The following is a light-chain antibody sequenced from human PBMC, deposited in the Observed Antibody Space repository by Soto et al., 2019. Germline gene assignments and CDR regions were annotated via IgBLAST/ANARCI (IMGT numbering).Light chain of an antibody. CDR1: QSISSW. V-gene: IGKV1-5*03. CDR2: KAS. Sequence: DIQMTQSPSTLSASVGDRVTITCRASQSISSWLAWYQQKPGKAPKLPIYKASSLESGVPSRFSGSGSGTEFTLTISSLQPDDFATYYCQQYNSYPTFGQGTKVDIK. J-gene: IGKJ1*01. CDR3: QQYNSYPT.